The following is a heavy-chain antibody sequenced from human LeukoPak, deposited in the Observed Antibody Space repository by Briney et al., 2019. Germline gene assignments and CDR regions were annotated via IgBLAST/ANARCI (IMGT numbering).Heavy chain of an antibody. D-gene: IGHD3-16*02. CDR3: ASTDDYVWGSYPY. Sequence: GGSLRLSCAASGFTFSSYWMSWVRQAPGKGLEWVANIKQDGSEKYYVDSVKGRFTISRDNAKNSLYLQMNSLRAEDTAVYYCASTDDYVWGSYPYWGQGTLATVSS. J-gene: IGHJ4*02. V-gene: IGHV3-7*01. CDR1: GFTFSSYW. CDR2: IKQDGSEK.